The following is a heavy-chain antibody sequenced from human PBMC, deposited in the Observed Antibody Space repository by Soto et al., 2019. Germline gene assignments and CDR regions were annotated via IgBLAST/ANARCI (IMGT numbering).Heavy chain of an antibody. Sequence: PSETLSLTCTVSGGSISSYHWSWIRQPPGKGLEWIGYIYYSGSTNYNPSLKSRVTISVDTSKNQFSLKLSSVTAADTAVYYCARLFRYSSSWYAGSGYYYYYYMDVWGKGTTVTVSS. V-gene: IGHV4-59*08. CDR3: ARLFRYSSSWYAGSGYYYYYYMDV. D-gene: IGHD6-13*01. J-gene: IGHJ6*03. CDR2: IYYSGST. CDR1: GGSISSYH.